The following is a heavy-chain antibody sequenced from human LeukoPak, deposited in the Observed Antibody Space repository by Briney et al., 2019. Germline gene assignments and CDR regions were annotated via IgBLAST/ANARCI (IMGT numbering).Heavy chain of an antibody. CDR3: AKDALSYDSSGYYTLWFDY. V-gene: IGHV3-43*01. D-gene: IGHD3-22*01. J-gene: IGHJ4*02. CDR2: ISWDGGST. Sequence: GGSLRLSCAASGFTFDDYTMHWVRQAPGKGLEWVSLISWDGGSTSYADSVKGRFTISRDNSKNSLYLQMNSLRTEDTALYYCAKDALSYDSSGYYTLWFDYWGQGTLVTVSS. CDR1: GFTFDDYT.